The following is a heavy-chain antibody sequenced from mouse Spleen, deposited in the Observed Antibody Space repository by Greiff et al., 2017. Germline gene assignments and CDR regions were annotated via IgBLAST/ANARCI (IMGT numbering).Heavy chain of an antibody. CDR1: GYSITSGYY. CDR2: ISYDGSN. J-gene: IGHJ4*01. V-gene: IGHV3-6*01. Sequence: EVQLVESGPGLVKPSQSLSLTCSVTGYSITSGYYWNWIRQFPGNKLEWMGYISYDGSNNYNPSLKNRISITRDTSKNQFFLKLNSVTTEDTATYYCAREFITTVVVPYAMDYWGQGTSVTVSS. D-gene: IGHD1-1*01. CDR3: AREFITTVVVPYAMDY.